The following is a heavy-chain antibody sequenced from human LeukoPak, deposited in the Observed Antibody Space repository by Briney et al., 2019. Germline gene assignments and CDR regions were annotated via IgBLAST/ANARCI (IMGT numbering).Heavy chain of an antibody. V-gene: IGHV3-7*01. CDR1: GFTFNNYW. D-gene: IGHD1-7*01. Sequence: GGSLRLSCAASGFTFNNYWVSWVRQAPGKRLQWVANINQDGTEKHYVDSVRDRFSISRDNAKYSLYLQMNSLRAEDTAVYYCASNWNYIRGYGMDVWGQGTTVTVSS. CDR3: ASNWNYIRGYGMDV. J-gene: IGHJ6*02. CDR2: INQDGTEK.